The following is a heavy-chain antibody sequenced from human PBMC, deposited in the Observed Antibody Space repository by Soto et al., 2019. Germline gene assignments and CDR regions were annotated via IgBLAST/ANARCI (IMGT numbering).Heavy chain of an antibody. CDR3: ARATGLAPFDY. D-gene: IGHD3-16*01. J-gene: IGHJ4*02. CDR2: IYHSGST. CDR1: GGSISSSNW. Sequence: QVQLQESGPGLVKPSGTLSLTCAVSGGSISSSNWWSWVRQPPGKGLEWIGEIYHSGSTNYNPSLKGRFTISVDKSTNQLSLTLSSGTAADTAVYYCARATGLAPFDYWGQGTLVTVSS. V-gene: IGHV4-4*02.